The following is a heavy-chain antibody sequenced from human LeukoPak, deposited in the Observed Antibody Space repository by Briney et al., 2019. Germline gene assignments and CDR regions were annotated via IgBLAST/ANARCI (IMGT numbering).Heavy chain of an antibody. Sequence: SETLSLTCTVSGASVSSASYWTWIRQPPGKGVEWIAHIYNGVNTNYNPSLKSRVTISVDTSKNQFPLRLNSVTAADTAVYYCARSRAFNRGALDPWGRGSLVTVSS. CDR2: IYNGVNT. CDR3: ARSRAFNRGALDP. CDR1: GASVSSASY. J-gene: IGHJ5*02. D-gene: IGHD2/OR15-2a*01. V-gene: IGHV4-61*01.